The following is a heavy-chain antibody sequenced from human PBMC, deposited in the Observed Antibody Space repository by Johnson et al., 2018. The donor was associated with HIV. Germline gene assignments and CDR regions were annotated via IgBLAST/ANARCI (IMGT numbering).Heavy chain of an antibody. CDR2: IRYDGSNK. J-gene: IGHJ3*02. Sequence: VQLVESGGGVVQPGGSLRLSCAASGFTFSSYGMHWVRQAPGKGLEWVAFIRYDGSNKYYADSVKGRFTISRDNSKNTLYLQMNSLRGEDTAVYYCASGYSSAWYAVDAFDIWGQGTMVTVSS. CDR3: ASGYSSAWYAVDAFDI. V-gene: IGHV3-30*02. CDR1: GFTFSSYG. D-gene: IGHD6-19*01.